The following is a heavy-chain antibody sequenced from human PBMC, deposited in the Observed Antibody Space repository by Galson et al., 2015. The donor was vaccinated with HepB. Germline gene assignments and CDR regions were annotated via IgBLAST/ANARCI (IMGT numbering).Heavy chain of an antibody. V-gene: IGHV3-48*02. CDR1: GFTFSSYS. CDR2: ISSSSSTI. CDR3: ARDAGYYYDISGYDKPTRHDTGFDY. D-gene: IGHD3-22*01. Sequence: SLRLSCAASGFTFSSYSMNWVRQAPGKGLEWVSYISSSSSTIYYADSVKGRFTISRDNAKNSLYLQMNSLRDEDTAVYYCARDAGYYYDISGYDKPTRHDTGFDYWGQGTLVTVSS. J-gene: IGHJ4*02.